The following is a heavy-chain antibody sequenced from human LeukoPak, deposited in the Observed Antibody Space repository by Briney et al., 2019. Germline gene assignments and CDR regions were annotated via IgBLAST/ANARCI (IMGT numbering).Heavy chain of an antibody. Sequence: SGGSLRLSCAASGFTFNNYAMNWVRQAPGKGLEWVSSISDSGVSTYYADSVKGRFTISRDNSKNTLYLYMDSLRAEDTAVYYCAKRSSWYRGIDYWGQGTLVTVSS. D-gene: IGHD6-13*01. CDR3: AKRSSWYRGIDY. J-gene: IGHJ4*02. CDR2: ISDSGVST. V-gene: IGHV3-23*01. CDR1: GFTFNNYA.